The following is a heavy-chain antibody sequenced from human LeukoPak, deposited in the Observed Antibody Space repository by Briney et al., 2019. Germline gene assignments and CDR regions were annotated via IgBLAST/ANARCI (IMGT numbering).Heavy chain of an antibody. CDR3: AKDRRYGYNSADY. CDR1: RFTFSSFA. D-gene: IGHD5-18*01. Sequence: GGSLRLSCTASRFTFSSFAMTWVRQAPGKGLEWVSTITGTGGTTYYADSVKGRFSTSRDNSKNTLYLQMNSLRAEDTAVYYCAKDRRYGYNSADYWGQGTLVTVFS. J-gene: IGHJ4*02. CDR2: ITGTGGTT. V-gene: IGHV3-23*01.